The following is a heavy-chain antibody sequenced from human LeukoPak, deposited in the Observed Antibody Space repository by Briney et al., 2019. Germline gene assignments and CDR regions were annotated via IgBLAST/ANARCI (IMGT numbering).Heavy chain of an antibody. CDR1: GFTFSSYA. V-gene: IGHV3-23*01. D-gene: IGHD1-26*01. CDR2: ISGSGYTT. J-gene: IGHJ4*02. Sequence: HPGGSLRLSCAASGFTFSSYAMSWVRRAPGKGLEWVSAISGSGYTTDYADSVKGRFTMSRDNSKNTLYLQMNSLRAEDTALYYCAKSELLPIPHNFDYWGQGTLVTVSS. CDR3: AKSELLPIPHNFDY.